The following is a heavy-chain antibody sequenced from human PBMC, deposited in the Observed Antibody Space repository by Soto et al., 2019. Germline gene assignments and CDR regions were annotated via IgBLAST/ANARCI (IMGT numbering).Heavy chain of an antibody. D-gene: IGHD3-3*01. J-gene: IGHJ6*02. CDR1: GGSISSYY. CDR3: VRSGYYVPGDYGMDV. CDR2: IYYSGST. V-gene: IGHV4-59*01. Sequence: PSETLSLTCTVSGGSISSYYWSWIRQPPGKGLEWIGYIYYSGSTNYNPSLKSRVTISVDTSKNQFSLKLSSVTAADTAVYYCVRSGYYVPGDYGMDVWGQGTTVTVSS.